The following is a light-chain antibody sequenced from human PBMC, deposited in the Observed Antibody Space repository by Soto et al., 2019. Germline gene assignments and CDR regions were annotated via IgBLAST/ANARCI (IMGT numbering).Light chain of an antibody. CDR1: QSVSSY. CDR2: DAS. J-gene: IGKJ3*01. CDR3: QQRSNWPLFS. V-gene: IGKV3-11*01. Sequence: EIVLTQSPATLSLSPGERATLSCRASQSVSSYLAWYQQKPGQAPRLLIYDASNRATGIPARVSGSGSGTHFTLAISILEPEDFGVYYCQQRSNWPLFSFGPGTKVDIK.